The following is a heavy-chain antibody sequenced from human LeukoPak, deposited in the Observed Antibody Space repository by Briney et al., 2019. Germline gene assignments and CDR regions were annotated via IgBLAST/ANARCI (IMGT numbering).Heavy chain of an antibody. CDR3: ARGDPFRAGWFDP. V-gene: IGHV4-38-2*02. J-gene: IGHJ5*02. Sequence: SETLSLTCSVSGYSTNSGYYWGWIRQPPGKGLEWIGNMYYRGSTDYSPSLKSRVTISVDTSKNQFSLKLSSVTAADTAVYYCARGDPFRAGWFDPWGQGTLVTVSS. D-gene: IGHD6-13*01. CDR1: GYSTNSGYY. CDR2: MYYRGST.